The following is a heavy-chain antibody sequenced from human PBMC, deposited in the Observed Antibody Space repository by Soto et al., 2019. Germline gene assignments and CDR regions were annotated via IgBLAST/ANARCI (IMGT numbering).Heavy chain of an antibody. CDR1: GGSISSYY. CDR3: ARDITGSGWYVDFGY. V-gene: IGHV4-59*01. D-gene: IGHD6-19*01. CDR2: IYYSGST. J-gene: IGHJ4*02. Sequence: SETLSLTCTVSGGSISSYYWSWIRQPPGKGLEWIGYIYYSGSTNYNPSLKSRVTISVDTSKNQFSLKLSSVTAADTAVYYCARDITGSGWYVDFGYWGQGTLVTVSS.